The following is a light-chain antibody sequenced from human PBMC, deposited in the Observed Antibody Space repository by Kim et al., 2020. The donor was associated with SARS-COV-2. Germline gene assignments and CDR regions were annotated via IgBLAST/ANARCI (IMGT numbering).Light chain of an antibody. CDR2: GKN. CDR3: NSRDSSGNHVI. Sequence: SSELTQDPAVSVALGQTVRITCQGDSLRSYYASWYQQKPGQAPILVVYGKNNRPSGIPDRFSGSSSGNTASLTITVAQAEDDADYYCNSRDSSGNHVIFGGGTKLTVL. CDR1: SLRSYY. J-gene: IGLJ2*01. V-gene: IGLV3-19*01.